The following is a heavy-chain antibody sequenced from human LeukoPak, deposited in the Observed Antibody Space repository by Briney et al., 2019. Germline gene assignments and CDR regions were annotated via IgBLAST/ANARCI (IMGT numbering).Heavy chain of an antibody. V-gene: IGHV4-34*01. Sequence: SSETLSLTCAVYGGSFSGYFWNWIRQPPGKGLEWIGEINDGGSTSYNPSLKSRVTMSVDMSKNQFSLKVSSVTAADTAVYYCASLHQVRGLTVFDYWGQGTLVTVSS. D-gene: IGHD3-10*01. J-gene: IGHJ4*02. CDR1: GGSFSGYF. CDR3: ASLHQVRGLTVFDY. CDR2: INDGGST.